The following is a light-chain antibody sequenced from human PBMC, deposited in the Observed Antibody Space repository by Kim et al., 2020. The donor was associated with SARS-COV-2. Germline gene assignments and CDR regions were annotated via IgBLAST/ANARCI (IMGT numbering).Light chain of an antibody. CDR1: QGISKG. CDR2: AAS. CDR3: QKYNGAPWT. Sequence: ASVGDRVTITCRASQGISKGLAWYQQKPGNAPKLLIFAASALQSGVPTRFSGSGSGTDFTLTISSLQPEDVATYYCQKYNGAPWTFGQGTKVDIK. V-gene: IGKV1-27*01. J-gene: IGKJ1*01.